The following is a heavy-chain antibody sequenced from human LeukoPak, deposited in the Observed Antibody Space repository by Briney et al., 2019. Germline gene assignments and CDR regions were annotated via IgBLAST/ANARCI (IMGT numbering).Heavy chain of an antibody. V-gene: IGHV3-23*01. J-gene: IGHJ3*02. Sequence: PGRSLRLSCAASGFTFSSYAMTWVRQAPGKGLEWVSAITGSGGSTYYADSVKGRFTISRDNSKNTLYLQMNSLRAEDTAVYYCAKDLYSSGWYDDAFDIWGQGTMVTVSS. CDR2: ITGSGGST. D-gene: IGHD6-19*01. CDR3: AKDLYSSGWYDDAFDI. CDR1: GFTFSSYA.